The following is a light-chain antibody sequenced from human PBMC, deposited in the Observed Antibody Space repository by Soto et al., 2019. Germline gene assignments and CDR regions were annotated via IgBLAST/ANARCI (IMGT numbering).Light chain of an antibody. J-gene: IGLJ2*01. CDR1: SSNIGAGYD. V-gene: IGLV1-40*01. Sequence: QSVLTQPPSVSGAPGQRVTISCTGSSSNIGAGYDVHWYQQLPGTAPKLLIYGYNNRPSGVPDRFSGSKSGTSASLAITGLQAEDEADYYCQSYDSSLSVVFGGWTKLTVL. CDR3: QSYDSSLSVV. CDR2: GYN.